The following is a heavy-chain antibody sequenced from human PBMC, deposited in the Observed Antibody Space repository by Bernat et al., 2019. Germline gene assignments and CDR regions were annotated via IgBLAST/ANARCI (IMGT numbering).Heavy chain of an antibody. J-gene: IGHJ4*02. CDR2: IKQDGSEK. V-gene: IGHV3-7*03. CDR1: GFTFSSYW. D-gene: IGHD2-21*02. Sequence: EVQLVESGGGLVQPGGSLRLSCAASGFTFSSYWMSWVRQAPGKGLEWVANIKQDGSEKYYVDSVKGRFTISRDNAKNSLYLQMNSLRAEDTAVYYCARRGDLTYCGGDCCLYWGQGTLVTVSS. CDR3: ARRGDLTYCGGDCCLY.